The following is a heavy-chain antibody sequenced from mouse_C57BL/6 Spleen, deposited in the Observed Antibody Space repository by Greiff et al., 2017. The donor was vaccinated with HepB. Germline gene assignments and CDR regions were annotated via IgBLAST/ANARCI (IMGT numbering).Heavy chain of an antibody. D-gene: IGHD1-1*01. Sequence: QVQLKQSGAELAKPGASVKLSCKASGYTFTSYWMHWVKQRPGQGLEWIGYINPSSGYTKYNQKFKDKATLTADKSSSTAYMQLSSLSYEDSAVYYCARGDYYGSSYFAYWGQGTLVTVSA. CDR3: ARGDYYGSSYFAY. CDR2: INPSSGYT. J-gene: IGHJ3*01. CDR1: GYTFTSYW. V-gene: IGHV1-7*01.